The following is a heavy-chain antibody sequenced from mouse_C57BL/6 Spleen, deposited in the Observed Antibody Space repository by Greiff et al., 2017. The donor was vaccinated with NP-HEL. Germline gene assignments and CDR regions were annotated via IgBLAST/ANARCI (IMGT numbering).Heavy chain of an antibody. CDR3: ASATYYGSTFDY. Sequence: EVQLQQSGPELVKPGASVKISCKASGYTFTDYYMNWVKQSHGKSLEWIGDINPNNGGTSYNQKCKGKATLTVDKSSSPAYMELRSLTSEDSAVYYCASATYYGSTFDYWGQGTTLTVAS. CDR2: INPNNGGT. J-gene: IGHJ2*01. D-gene: IGHD1-1*01. V-gene: IGHV1-26*01. CDR1: GYTFTDYY.